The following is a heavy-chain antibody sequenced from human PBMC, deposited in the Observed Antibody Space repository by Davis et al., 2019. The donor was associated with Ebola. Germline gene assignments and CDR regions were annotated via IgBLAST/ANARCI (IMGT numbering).Heavy chain of an antibody. CDR2: IFYSGST. CDR1: GASITSDDNY. D-gene: IGHD6-13*01. V-gene: IGHV4-39*01. CDR3: ARQLITAAGGWF. J-gene: IGHJ4*02. Sequence: SETLSLTCTVSGASITSDDNYWSWIRQPPGKGLEWIGSIFYSGSTYNNPSLKSRVTISVDTTNNQFSLTLSSMTAADTAVYYCARQLITAAGGWFWGQGTLVTVSS.